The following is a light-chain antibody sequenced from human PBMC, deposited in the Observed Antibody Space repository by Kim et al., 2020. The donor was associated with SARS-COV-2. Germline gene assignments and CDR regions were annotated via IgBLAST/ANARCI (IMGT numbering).Light chain of an antibody. CDR3: DSRDSSGYLVI. CDR2: GKN. Sequence: SSELTQDPAVSVALGQTVRITCQGDSLRNYYASWYQQKPGQAPVLVIYGKNNRPSGIPDRFSGSSSGNTASLTITGAQAEDEADYYCDSRDSSGYLVIFG. V-gene: IGLV3-19*01. J-gene: IGLJ2*01. CDR1: SLRNYY.